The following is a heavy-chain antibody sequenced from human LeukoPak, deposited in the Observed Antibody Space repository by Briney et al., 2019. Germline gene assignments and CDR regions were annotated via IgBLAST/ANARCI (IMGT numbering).Heavy chain of an antibody. Sequence: PSETPSLTCTVSGGSISSSSYYWGWIRQPPGKGLEWIGSIYYSGSTYYNPSLKSRVTISVDTSKNQFSLKLSSVTAADTAVYYCARHGPPGIAVAGTNYYYGMDVWGQGTTVTVSS. D-gene: IGHD6-19*01. CDR3: ARHGPPGIAVAGTNYYYGMDV. CDR2: IYYSGST. J-gene: IGHJ6*02. V-gene: IGHV4-39*01. CDR1: GGSISSSSYY.